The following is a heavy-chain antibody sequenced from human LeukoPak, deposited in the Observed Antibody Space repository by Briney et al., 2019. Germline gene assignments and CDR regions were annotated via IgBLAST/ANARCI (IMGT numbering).Heavy chain of an antibody. Sequence: NPSQTLSLTCTVSGDSITSGSYYWSWIRQPAGKGLDWIGRIFISGGTNYNPSLKSRVTISVDTSKNQFSLKLSSVTAADTAVYYCARDYYDSSGYHNFDYWGQGTLVTVSS. V-gene: IGHV4-61*02. D-gene: IGHD3-22*01. CDR1: GDSITSGSYY. J-gene: IGHJ4*02. CDR2: IFISGGT. CDR3: ARDYYDSSGYHNFDY.